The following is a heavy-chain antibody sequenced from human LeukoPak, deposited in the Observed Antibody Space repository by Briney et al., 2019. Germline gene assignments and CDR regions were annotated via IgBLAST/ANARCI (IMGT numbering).Heavy chain of an antibody. V-gene: IGHV1-8*02. J-gene: IGHJ4*02. CDR2: MNPNSGNT. Sequence: ASVKVSCKASGYTFTSYDINWVRQATGQGLEWMGRMNPNSGNTGYAQKLQGRVTMTTDASTSTAYMELRSLRSDDTAVYYCARIPYYDILTGYYNFDYWGQGTLVTVSS. CDR3: ARIPYYDILTGYYNFDY. D-gene: IGHD3-9*01. CDR1: GYTFTSYD.